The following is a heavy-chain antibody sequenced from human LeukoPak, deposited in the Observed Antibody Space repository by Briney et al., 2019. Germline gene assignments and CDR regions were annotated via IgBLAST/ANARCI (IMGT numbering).Heavy chain of an antibody. V-gene: IGHV3-23*01. J-gene: IGHJ4*02. CDR1: GFTFSSYG. D-gene: IGHD3-16*01. Sequence: GGSLRLSCAASGFTFSSYGMSWVRQAPGKGLEWVSAISGSGGSTYYADSVKGRFTISRDNSKNTLYLQMNSLRAEDTAGYYCAKDHPSYSYDYVSFDYWGQGTLVTVSS. CDR3: AKDHPSYSYDYVSFDY. CDR2: ISGSGGST.